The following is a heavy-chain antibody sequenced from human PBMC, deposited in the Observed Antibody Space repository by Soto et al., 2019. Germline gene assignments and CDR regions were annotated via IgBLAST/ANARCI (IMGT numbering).Heavy chain of an antibody. J-gene: IGHJ6*02. CDR3: ARSVGCSTSVGSYYYYYYGMDV. CDR1: GGTFSSYA. D-gene: IGHD2-2*01. V-gene: IGHV1-69*01. Sequence: QVQLVQSGAEVKKPGSSVKVSCKASGGTFSSYAISWVRQAPGQGLEWMGGIIPISGTANYAQKFKGRVTIPADGSTSTAYMELSSLRAEDTAVYYWARSVGCSTSVGSYYYYYYGMDVWGQGTTVTVSS. CDR2: IIPISGTA.